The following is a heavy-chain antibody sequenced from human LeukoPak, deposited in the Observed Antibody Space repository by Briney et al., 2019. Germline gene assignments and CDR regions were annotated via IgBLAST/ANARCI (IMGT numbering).Heavy chain of an antibody. Sequence: PSETLSLTCAVYGGSFSGYYWSWIRQPPGKGLEWIGEINHSGSTNYNPSLKSRVTISVDTSKNQFSLKLSSVTAADTAVYYCARARSITIFGVDISDSVRFDPWGQGTLVTVSS. CDR2: INHSGST. CDR3: ARARSITIFGVDISDSVRFDP. V-gene: IGHV4-34*01. J-gene: IGHJ5*02. D-gene: IGHD3-3*01. CDR1: GGSFSGYY.